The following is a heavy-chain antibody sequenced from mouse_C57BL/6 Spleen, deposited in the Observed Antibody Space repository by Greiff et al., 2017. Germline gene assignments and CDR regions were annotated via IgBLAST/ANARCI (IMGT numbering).Heavy chain of an antibody. CDR1: GYTFTSYW. CDR3: ARPYSNYDDGFAY. CDR2: IDPSYSYT. V-gene: IGHV1-69*01. J-gene: IGHJ3*01. D-gene: IGHD2-5*01. Sequence: QVQLKQPGAELVMPGASVKLSCKASGYTFTSYWMHWVKQRPGQGLEWIGEIDPSYSYTNYNQKFKGKSTLTVDKSSSTAYMQLSSLTSEDSAVYYCARPYSNYDDGFAYWGQGTLVTVSA.